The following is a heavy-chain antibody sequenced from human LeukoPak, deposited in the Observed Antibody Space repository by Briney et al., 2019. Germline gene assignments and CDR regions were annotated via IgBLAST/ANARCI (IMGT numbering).Heavy chain of an antibody. V-gene: IGHV3-48*02. CDR1: GFTFSSYS. Sequence: PGGSLRLSCVASGFTFSSYSMNWVRQAPGKGLEWVSYIGSSGTTKYYADSVKGRFTISRDNVKNSLYLQMNSLRDEDTAVYYCAVEGYCSGGSCYTNWFDSWGQGTLVTVSS. J-gene: IGHJ5*01. CDR2: IGSSGTTK. D-gene: IGHD2-15*01. CDR3: AVEGYCSGGSCYTNWFDS.